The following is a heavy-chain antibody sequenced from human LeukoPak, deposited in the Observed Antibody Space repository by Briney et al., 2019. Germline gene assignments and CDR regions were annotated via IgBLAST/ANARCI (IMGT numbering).Heavy chain of an antibody. CDR2: IYYSGRT. Sequence: PSKTLSLTCTVSGGSIMVAAYSWSWIRQPPGKGLEWIGYIYYSGRTYYNPSLKSRVTISVDTSKNQFSLNLSSVTAADTAVYYCARHSPFYYDSSGYRAFDIWGQGTMVTVSS. CDR1: GGSIMVAAYS. CDR3: ARHSPFYYDSSGYRAFDI. D-gene: IGHD3-22*01. V-gene: IGHV4-30-2*01. J-gene: IGHJ3*02.